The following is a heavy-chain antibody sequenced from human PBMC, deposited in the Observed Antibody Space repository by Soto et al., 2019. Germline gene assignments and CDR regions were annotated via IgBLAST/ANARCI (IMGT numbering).Heavy chain of an antibody. J-gene: IGHJ4*02. CDR3: VRDSGAKLSSS. CDR2: IVPIRRTA. CDR1: GGTFSSYR. D-gene: IGHD6-13*01. Sequence: SVKVSCKASGGTFSSYRINWVRQAPGQGLEWVGGIVPIRRTADYAQTFQGRVSITADESARTSYMELRSLRSQDTAAYYCVRDSGAKLSSSWGQGTLVTVSS. V-gene: IGHV1-69*13.